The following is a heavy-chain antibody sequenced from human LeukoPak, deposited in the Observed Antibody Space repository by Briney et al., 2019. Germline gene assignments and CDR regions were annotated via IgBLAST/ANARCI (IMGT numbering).Heavy chain of an antibody. D-gene: IGHD6-19*01. J-gene: IGHJ4*02. CDR3: ARQEVAVARRPLDY. Sequence: PGESLKISCKGSGYSFTSYWIGWVRQMPGKGLEWMGIIYPGDSDTRYSPSFQGQVTISADRSISTAYLQWSSPKASDTAMYYCARQEVAVARRPLDYWGQGTLVTVSS. CDR1: GYSFTSYW. V-gene: IGHV5-51*01. CDR2: IYPGDSDT.